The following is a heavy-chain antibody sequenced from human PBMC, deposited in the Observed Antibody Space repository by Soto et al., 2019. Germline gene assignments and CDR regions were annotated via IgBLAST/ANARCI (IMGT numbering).Heavy chain of an antibody. J-gene: IGHJ3*02. Sequence: SETLSLTCTVAGGSISTYYWSWDRQPPGKGLVWIGYIYHSGSTNYNPSLESRVTMSVDTSKNQFSLKLSSVAAADTAVYFCARVGYYGGSGYNDFDTWGQGKLVTVSS. CDR3: ARVGYYGGSGYNDFDT. CDR2: IYHSGST. D-gene: IGHD3-22*01. CDR1: GGSISTYY. V-gene: IGHV4-59*08.